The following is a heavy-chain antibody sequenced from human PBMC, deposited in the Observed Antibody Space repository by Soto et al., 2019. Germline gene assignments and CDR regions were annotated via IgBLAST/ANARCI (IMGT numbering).Heavy chain of an antibody. J-gene: IGHJ4*02. D-gene: IGHD4-17*01. V-gene: IGHV3-20*04. CDR3: ARDSGPATTVVTPYYFDY. CDR2: INWNGGST. CDR1: GSTFDDYG. Sequence: GGSLRLSCAASGSTFDDYGMSWVRQAPGKGLEWVSGINWNGGSTGYADSVKGRFTISRDNAKNSLYLQMNSLRAEDTALYYCARDSGPATTVVTPYYFDYWGQGTLVTVSS.